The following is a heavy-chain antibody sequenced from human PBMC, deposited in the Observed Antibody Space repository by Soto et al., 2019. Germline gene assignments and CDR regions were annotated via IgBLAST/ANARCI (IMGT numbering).Heavy chain of an antibody. J-gene: IGHJ6*03. CDR3: ARGNFWSGYDPSYYYYMDV. D-gene: IGHD3-3*01. V-gene: IGHV4-34*02. CDR1: GGSFTGYF. Sequence: QVQLQQWGAGLLKPSETLSLTCAVSGGSFTGYFWNWIRQTPGKGLEWIGEINQSGSTTSNPSLTSRVTISVDRSKNQFSLGLNSVTAADTAVYYCARGNFWSGYDPSYYYYMDVWGKGTAVTVSS. CDR2: INQSGST.